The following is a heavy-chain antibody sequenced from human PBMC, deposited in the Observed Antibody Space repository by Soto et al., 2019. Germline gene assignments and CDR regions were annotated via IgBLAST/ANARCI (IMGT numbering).Heavy chain of an antibody. CDR1: GGTFSSYA. V-gene: IGHV1-69*13. CDR2: IIPIFGTA. J-gene: IGHJ6*02. Sequence: GASVKVSCKASGGTFSSYAISWVRQAPGQGLEWMGGIIPIFGTANYAQKFQGRVTITADESTSTACMELSSLRSEDTAVYYCGGGGDIELRVNVMRGLNAGGQGPTSTVP. CDR3: GGGGDIELRVNVMRGLNA. D-gene: IGHD2-8*01.